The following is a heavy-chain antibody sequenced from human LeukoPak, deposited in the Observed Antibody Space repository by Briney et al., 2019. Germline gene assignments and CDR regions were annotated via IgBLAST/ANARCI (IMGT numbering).Heavy chain of an antibody. CDR2: ISDSGKV. Sequence: SETLSLTCTVPGGSISGYYWSWIRQPPGEGLEWIGYISDSGKVDYNPSLKSRVAISTDTSRKQLTLNLRSVTAADTAVYYCARDHWLXSAKXXXYYG. J-gene: IGHJ6*01. D-gene: IGHD6-19*01. CDR3: ARDHWLXSAKXXXYYG. V-gene: IGHV4-59*01. CDR1: GGSISGYY.